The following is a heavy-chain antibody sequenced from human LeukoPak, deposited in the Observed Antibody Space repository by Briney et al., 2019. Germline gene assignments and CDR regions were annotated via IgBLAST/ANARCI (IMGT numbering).Heavy chain of an antibody. Sequence: GGSLRLSCAASGFTFSTYWMHWVRQAPGKGLVWFSRIRPEGTTTAYADSVKGRFTISRDNAKNTLFLQMNRLSAEDTAVYYCARDLDWVLFDYWGQGTLVTVSS. CDR1: GFTFSTYW. J-gene: IGHJ4*02. D-gene: IGHD3-9*01. CDR2: IRPEGTTT. CDR3: ARDLDWVLFDY. V-gene: IGHV3-74*03.